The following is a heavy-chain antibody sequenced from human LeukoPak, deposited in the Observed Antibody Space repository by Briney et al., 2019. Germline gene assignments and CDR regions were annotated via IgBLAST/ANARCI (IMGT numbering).Heavy chain of an antibody. CDR1: GGSISSYY. J-gene: IGHJ4*02. V-gene: IGHV4-59*08. D-gene: IGHD6-19*01. CDR3: ARHPSVAGTKGGFDH. Sequence: SETLSLTCTVSGGSISSYYWSWLRQSPGKGLEWIGYIFYIGSTNYNPSLKSRVTISVDTSKNQFSLKLSSVTAADTAVFYCARHPSVAGTKGGFDHWGQGTLVTVSS. CDR2: IFYIGST.